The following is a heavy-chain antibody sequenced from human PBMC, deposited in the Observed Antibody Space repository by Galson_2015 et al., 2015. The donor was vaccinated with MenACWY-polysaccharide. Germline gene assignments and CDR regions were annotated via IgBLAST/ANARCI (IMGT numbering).Heavy chain of an antibody. J-gene: IGHJ4*02. CDR3: ASGRAPNGDASLTYFDY. CDR1: GFTFRNYG. CDR2: IYYDGSDK. D-gene: IGHD2-21*02. V-gene: IGHV3-33*01. Sequence: SLRLSCAASGFTFRNYGMHWVRQAPGKGLEWVAIIYYDGSDKYYADSVKGRFTISRDSSRNTLYLQMKSLRVEDTAIYYCASGRAPNGDASLTYFDYWGQGTLVTVSS.